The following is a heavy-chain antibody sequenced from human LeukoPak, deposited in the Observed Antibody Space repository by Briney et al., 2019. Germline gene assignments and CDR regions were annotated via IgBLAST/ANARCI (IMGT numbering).Heavy chain of an antibody. J-gene: IGHJ4*02. CDR1: GGSINSYY. CDR2: IYYSGNT. V-gene: IGHV4-59*01. D-gene: IGHD3-22*01. CDR3: AREDYDSSGYYYFDY. Sequence: KTSETLSLTCTVSGGSINSYYWSWIRQPPGKGLEWIGYIYYSGNTNYNSSLRSRVTISVDTSKNQFSLKLTSVTAADTAVYYCAREDYDSSGYYYFDYWGQGTLVTVSS.